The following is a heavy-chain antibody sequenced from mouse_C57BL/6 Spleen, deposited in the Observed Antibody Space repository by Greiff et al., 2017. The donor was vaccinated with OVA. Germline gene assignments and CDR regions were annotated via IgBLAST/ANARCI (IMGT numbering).Heavy chain of an antibody. V-gene: IGHV1-47*01. Sequence: QVQLKESGAELVKPGASVKMSCKASGYTFTTYPIEWMKQNHGKSLEWIGNFHPYNDDTKYNEKFKGKATLTVEKSSSTVYLELSRLTSDDSAVYYCARWITTEGYFDYWGQGTTLTVSS. CDR1: GYTFTTYP. CDR2: FHPYNDDT. J-gene: IGHJ2*01. CDR3: ARWITTEGYFDY. D-gene: IGHD1-1*01.